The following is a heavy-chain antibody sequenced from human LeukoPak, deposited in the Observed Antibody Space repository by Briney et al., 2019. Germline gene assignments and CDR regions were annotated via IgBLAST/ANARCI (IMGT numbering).Heavy chain of an antibody. J-gene: IGHJ4*02. CDR2: IYYSGST. CDR3: ARDSYGFSPA. V-gene: IGHV4-59*01. Sequence: LETLSLTCTVSGGSISSYYWSWIRQPPGKGLEWIGYIYYSGSTNYNPSLKSRVTISVDTSKNQFSLKLSSVTAADTAVYYCARDSYGFSPAWGQGTLVTVSS. CDR1: GGSISSYY. D-gene: IGHD5-18*01.